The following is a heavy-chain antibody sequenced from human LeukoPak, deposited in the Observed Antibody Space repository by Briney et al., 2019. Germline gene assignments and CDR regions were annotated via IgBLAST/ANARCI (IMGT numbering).Heavy chain of an antibody. Sequence: SETLSLTCTVSGGSISSGGYYWSWIRQHPGKGLEWIGYIYYSGSTNYNPSLKSRVTISVDTSKNQFSLKLSSVTAADTAVYYCARWYYDSSGYYEKWYFDLWGRGTLVTVSS. CDR3: ARWYYDSSGYYEKWYFDL. CDR2: IYYSGST. J-gene: IGHJ2*01. CDR1: GGSISSGGYY. V-gene: IGHV4-61*08. D-gene: IGHD3-22*01.